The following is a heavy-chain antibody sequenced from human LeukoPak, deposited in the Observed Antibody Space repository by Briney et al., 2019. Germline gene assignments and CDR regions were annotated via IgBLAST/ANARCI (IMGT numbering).Heavy chain of an antibody. CDR2: IYYSGST. CDR3: ARYNSSNWYVVDY. Sequence: SETLSLTCTVSGGSIRRSSYYWGWIRQPPGNGLEWIGSIYYSGSTYYNASLKSRGTISVDTSKNQFSLKLSSVTAADTAVYYCARYNSSNWYVVDYWGQGTLVTVSS. J-gene: IGHJ4*02. V-gene: IGHV4-39*07. D-gene: IGHD6-13*01. CDR1: GGSIRRSSYY.